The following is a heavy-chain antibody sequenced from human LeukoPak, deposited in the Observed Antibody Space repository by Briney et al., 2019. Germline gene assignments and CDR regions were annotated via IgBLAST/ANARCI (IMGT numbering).Heavy chain of an antibody. D-gene: IGHD1-26*01. V-gene: IGHV1-8*01. CDR1: GYTFTSYD. CDR3: ARGRPELLGTYFDY. Sequence: ASVKVSCKASGYTFTSYDINWVRQATGQGLEWMGWMNPNSGNTGYAQKFQGRVTMTRNTSISTAYMELSSLRSEDTAVYYCARGRPELLGTYFDYWGQGTLVTVSS. J-gene: IGHJ4*02. CDR2: MNPNSGNT.